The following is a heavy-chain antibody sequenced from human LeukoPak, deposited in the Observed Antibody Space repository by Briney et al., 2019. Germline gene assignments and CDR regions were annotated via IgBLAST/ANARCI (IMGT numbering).Heavy chain of an antibody. D-gene: IGHD3-9*01. CDR2: ISYDGSNK. V-gene: IGHV3-30*04. J-gene: IGHJ6*02. CDR1: GFTFSNYA. CDR3: ARERGGGYFDILTGDYYYYGMDV. Sequence: GGSLRLSCAASGFTFSNYAMHWVRQAPGKGLEWVAVISYDGSNKYYADSVKGRFTISRDNSKNTLYLQMDSLRAEDTAVYYCARERGGGYFDILTGDYYYYGMDVWGQGTTVTVSS.